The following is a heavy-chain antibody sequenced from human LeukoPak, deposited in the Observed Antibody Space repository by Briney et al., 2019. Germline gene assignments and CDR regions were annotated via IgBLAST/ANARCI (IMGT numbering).Heavy chain of an antibody. CDR2: IIPILGIA. CDR3: AREGVVVPAAIPYYYYGMDV. Sequence: SVTVSCTASGGTFSSYAISWVRQAPGQGLEWMGRIIPILGIANYAQKFQGRVTITADKSTSTAYMELSSLRSEDTAVYYCAREGVVVPAAIPYYYYGMDVWGQGTTVTVSS. CDR1: GGTFSSYA. V-gene: IGHV1-69*10. J-gene: IGHJ6*02. D-gene: IGHD2-2*01.